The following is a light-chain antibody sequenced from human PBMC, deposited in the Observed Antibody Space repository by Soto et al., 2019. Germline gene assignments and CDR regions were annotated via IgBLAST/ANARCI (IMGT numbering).Light chain of an antibody. J-gene: IGLJ1*01. V-gene: IGLV1-44*01. CDR2: NNN. CDR1: SSNIGTNA. Sequence: QSVLTQPPSASGTPGQRVTISCSGGSSNIGTNAVNWYQQLPGTAPKLLIYNNNQRPSGVPDRFSGSKSGTSASLAISGLQSEDEADYYCAAWDESLNGYVFGTGYKVTVL. CDR3: AAWDESLNGYV.